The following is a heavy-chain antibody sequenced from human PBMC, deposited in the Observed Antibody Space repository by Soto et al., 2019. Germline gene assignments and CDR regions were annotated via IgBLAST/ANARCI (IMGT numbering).Heavy chain of an antibody. CDR1: GDSVSSNSAA. Sequence: SPTLSLTCVISGDSVSSNSAALNWIRQSPSRGLEWLGRTYYRSKWYNDYAVSVKTRITISPDTCKNQFSLQLNSVTPEDTAVYYCAREASTEDGMDVWGQGTTVTVSS. J-gene: IGHJ6*02. CDR2: TYYRSKWYN. CDR3: AREASTEDGMDV. V-gene: IGHV6-1*01.